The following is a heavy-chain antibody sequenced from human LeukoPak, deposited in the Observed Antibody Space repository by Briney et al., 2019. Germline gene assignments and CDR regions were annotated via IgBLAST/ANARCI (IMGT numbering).Heavy chain of an antibody. D-gene: IGHD2/OR15-2a*01. Sequence: ASVKVPCKASGYIFTTYYMHWVRQAPGQGLEWMGMIHPNGGSTSYAQKFQGRVTMTRDMSASTVYMELSSLRYEDTAVYYCARSRAPGTTSLYFYYYYMDVWGRGTTVTVSS. V-gene: IGHV1-46*01. CDR1: GYIFTTYY. CDR3: ARSRAPGTTSLYFYYYYMDV. CDR2: IHPNGGST. J-gene: IGHJ6*03.